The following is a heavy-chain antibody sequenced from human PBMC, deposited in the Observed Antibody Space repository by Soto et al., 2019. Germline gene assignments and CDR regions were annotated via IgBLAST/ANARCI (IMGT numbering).Heavy chain of an antibody. CDR2: ISAGSSNI. V-gene: IGHV3-21*01. J-gene: IGHJ4*02. CDR3: ARQYPSSSRHFDH. Sequence: EVELVESGGGLVKPGGSLTLSCAASGFTFRTYYMIWVRQAPGKRLEWVSSISAGSSNIYYAPSVKGRLTISRDNAKNSLYLQINSLRAEDTAVYYCARQYPSSSRHFDHWGQGTLVTVSS. D-gene: IGHD6-6*01. CDR1: GFTFRTYY.